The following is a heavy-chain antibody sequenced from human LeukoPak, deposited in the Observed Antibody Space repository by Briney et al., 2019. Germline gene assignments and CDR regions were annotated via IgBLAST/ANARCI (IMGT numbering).Heavy chain of an antibody. CDR1: GYTFTSYA. CDR2: INPSGGST. D-gene: IGHD5-24*01. Sequence: ASVKVSCKASGYTFTSYAMHWVRQAPGQGLEWMGIINPSGGSTSYAQKFQGRVTMTRDTSTSTVYMELSSLRSEDTAVYYCARDRWGRDGYNYFDYWGQGTLVTVSS. CDR3: ARDRWGRDGYNYFDY. V-gene: IGHV1-46*01. J-gene: IGHJ4*02.